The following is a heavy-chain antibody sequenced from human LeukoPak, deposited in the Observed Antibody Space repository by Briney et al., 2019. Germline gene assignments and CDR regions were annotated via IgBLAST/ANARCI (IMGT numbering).Heavy chain of an antibody. CDR1: GGSINNYY. J-gene: IGHJ3*02. CDR2: IYYSGST. D-gene: IGHD3-16*02. V-gene: IGHV4-39*07. Sequence: SETLSLTCTVSGGSINNYYWGWIRQPPGKGLEWIGSIYYSGSTYYNPSLKSRVTISVDTSKNQFSLKLSSVTAADTAVYYCARDKVVSLAFDIWGQGTMVTVSS. CDR3: ARDKVVSLAFDI.